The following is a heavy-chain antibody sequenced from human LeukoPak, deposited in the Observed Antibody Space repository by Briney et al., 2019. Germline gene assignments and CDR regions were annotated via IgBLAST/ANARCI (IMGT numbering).Heavy chain of an antibody. CDR1: GGSISSSSYY. J-gene: IGHJ4*02. D-gene: IGHD3-9*01. CDR3: ARIDYYDILTLDY. V-gene: IGHV4-39*07. Sequence: PSETLSLTCTVSGGSISSSSYYWGWIRQPPGKGLEWIGSIYYSGSTNYNPSLKSRVTISVDTSKNQFSLKLSSVTAADTAVYYCARIDYYDILTLDYWGQGTLVTVSS. CDR2: IYYSGST.